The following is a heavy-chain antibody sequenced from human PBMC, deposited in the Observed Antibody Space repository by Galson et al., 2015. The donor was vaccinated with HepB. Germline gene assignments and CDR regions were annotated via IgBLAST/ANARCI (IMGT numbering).Heavy chain of an antibody. Sequence: SLRLSCAASGFTFSDYWMHWVRQAPGKGLVWVSYVNFDGTSTRYADSVKGRVTVSRDNAEKTVYLQMNSLRAEDTGIYYCARELAFGCGSYSHWGQGALVTVSS. CDR1: GFTFSDYW. V-gene: IGHV3-74*01. D-gene: IGHD6-19*01. J-gene: IGHJ4*02. CDR3: ARELAFGCGSYSH. CDR2: VNFDGTST.